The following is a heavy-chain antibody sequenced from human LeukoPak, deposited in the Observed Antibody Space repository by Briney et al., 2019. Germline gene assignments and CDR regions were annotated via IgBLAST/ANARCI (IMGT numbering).Heavy chain of an antibody. CDR2: ISSSSSYI. V-gene: IGHV3-21*01. Sequence: GGSLRLSCAGSGFILSDYGMHWVRQAPGMGLEWVSSISSSSSYIYYADSVKGRFTISRDNAKNSLYLQMNSLRAEDTAVYYCARDREMFDYVHDHYGMDVWGQGTTATVSS. D-gene: IGHD3-10*02. J-gene: IGHJ6*02. CDR3: ARDREMFDYVHDHYGMDV. CDR1: GFILSDYG.